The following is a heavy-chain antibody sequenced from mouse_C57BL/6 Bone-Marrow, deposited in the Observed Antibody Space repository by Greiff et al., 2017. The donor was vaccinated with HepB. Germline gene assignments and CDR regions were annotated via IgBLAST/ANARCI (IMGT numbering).Heavy chain of an antibody. D-gene: IGHD1-1*01. CDR2: INPSSGYT. V-gene: IGHV1-4*01. CDR3: ASHYYGSSYGYFDY. CDR1: GYTFTSYT. Sequence: VQLQQSGAELARPGASVKMSCKASGYTFTSYTMHWVKQRPGQGLEWIGYINPSSGYTKYNQKFKDKATLTADKSSSTAYMQLSSLTSEDSAVYYCASHYYGSSYGYFDYWGQGTTLTVSS. J-gene: IGHJ2*01.